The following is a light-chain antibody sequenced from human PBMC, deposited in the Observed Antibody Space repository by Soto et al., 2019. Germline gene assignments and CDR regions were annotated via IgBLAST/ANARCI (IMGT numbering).Light chain of an antibody. Sequence: ENVLTQTPGTLSLSLGERATLSCRASQRVSSSYLAWYQQKPGQAPRLLIYGASTRATGIPDRFSGSGSGTDFTLTISRLEPEDFAVYYCQQYTISPPGYTFGQGTKLEIK. CDR3: QQYTISPPGYT. CDR2: GAS. J-gene: IGKJ2*01. V-gene: IGKV3-20*01. CDR1: QRVSSSY.